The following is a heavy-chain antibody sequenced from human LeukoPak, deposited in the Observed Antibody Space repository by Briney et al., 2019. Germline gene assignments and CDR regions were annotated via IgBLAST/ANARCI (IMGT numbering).Heavy chain of an antibody. J-gene: IGHJ6*03. CDR1: GFTFSSYA. CDR3: ARDMSNTYYYYMDV. Sequence: GGSLRLSCAASGFTFSSYAMHWVRQAPGKGLEWVAVISYDGSNKYYADSVKGRFTISRDNSKNTLYLQMNSLRAEDTAVYYCARDMSNTYYYYMDVWGKGSTVTVSS. V-gene: IGHV3-30*04. CDR2: ISYDGSNK. D-gene: IGHD3-16*01.